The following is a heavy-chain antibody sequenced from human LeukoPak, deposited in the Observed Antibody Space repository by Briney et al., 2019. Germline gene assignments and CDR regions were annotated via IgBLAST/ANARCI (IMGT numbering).Heavy chain of an antibody. V-gene: IGHV5-51*01. CDR1: GYSFTSYW. Sequence: GESLKISCKGSGYSFTSYWIGWVRQMPGKGLEWMGIIYPGDSDTRYSPSFQGQVTTSADKSISTAYLQWSSLKASDTAMYFCATSNNRGGVPGTEGYFDYWGQGTLVTVSS. CDR2: IYPGDSDT. J-gene: IGHJ4*02. CDR3: ATSNNRGGVPGTEGYFDY. D-gene: IGHD6-19*01.